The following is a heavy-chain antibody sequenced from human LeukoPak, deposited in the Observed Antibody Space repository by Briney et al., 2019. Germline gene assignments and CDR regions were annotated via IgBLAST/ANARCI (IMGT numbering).Heavy chain of an antibody. CDR1: GFTFDDYA. V-gene: IGHV3-9*01. CDR2: ISCNSGSI. Sequence: GGSLRLSRAASGFTFDDYAMHWVRQARAKGREGVAGISCNSGSIGYADSVKGRFTISRDNAKNSLYLQMKSLRAKDTALYYCGKLPGIAAAGTDYWGRGTLVTVSS. CDR3: GKLPGIAAAGTDY. J-gene: IGHJ4*02. D-gene: IGHD6-13*01.